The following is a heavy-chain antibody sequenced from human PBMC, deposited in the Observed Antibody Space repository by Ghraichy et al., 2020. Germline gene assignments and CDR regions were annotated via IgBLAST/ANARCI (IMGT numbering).Heavy chain of an antibody. J-gene: IGHJ4*02. Sequence: GESLNISCAGSGFSFTSYWIRWVRQVPGKGLEWMGRIYPGDSDTRYSQSFKGQVTISTDKSISTAYLQLSSLNASDTAMYYCARLTTPIYCGSTSCYYFDYGSPGSLVTVSS. CDR1: GFSFTSYW. CDR2: IYPGDSDT. CDR3: ARLTTPIYCGSTSCYYFDY. V-gene: IGHV5-51*01. D-gene: IGHD2-2*01.